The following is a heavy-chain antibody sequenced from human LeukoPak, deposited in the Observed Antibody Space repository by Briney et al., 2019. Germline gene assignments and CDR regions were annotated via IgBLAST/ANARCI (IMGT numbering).Heavy chain of an antibody. CDR3: ARVRRNAMDV. V-gene: IGHV3-48*03. Sequence: LPGGSLILSCAASGFTVSSNYMNWVRQAPGKGLEWVSYIGSRGSSLYYADSLKGRFTISRDNAKNSLYLQMNSLRAEDTAVYYCARVRRNAMDVWGQGTTVTVSS. CDR1: GFTVSSNY. CDR2: IGSRGSSL. J-gene: IGHJ6*02.